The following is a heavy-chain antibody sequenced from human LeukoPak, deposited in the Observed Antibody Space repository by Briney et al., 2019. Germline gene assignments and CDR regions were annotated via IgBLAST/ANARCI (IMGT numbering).Heavy chain of an antibody. J-gene: IGHJ2*01. Sequence: PGGSLRLSCAASGFTFSSYSMNWVRQAPGKGLEWVSYISSSSTIYYADSVKGRFTISRDNAKNSLYLQMNSLRAEDTAAYYCARTVTTYWYFDLWGRGTLVTVSS. CDR3: ARTVTTYWYFDL. CDR1: GFTFSSYS. V-gene: IGHV3-48*01. CDR2: ISSSSTI. D-gene: IGHD4-17*01.